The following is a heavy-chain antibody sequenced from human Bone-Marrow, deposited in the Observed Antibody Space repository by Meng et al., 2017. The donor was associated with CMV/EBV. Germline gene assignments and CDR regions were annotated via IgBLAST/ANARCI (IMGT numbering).Heavy chain of an antibody. Sequence: ASVKVSCKASGYTFTSYGISWVRQAPGQGLEWMGWISAYNGNTNYAQKLQGRVTMTTDTSTSTAYMELRSLRSDDTAVYYCARVEVYCSSTSCSDAFDIWGQGTMVTV. CDR3: ARVEVYCSSTSCSDAFDI. D-gene: IGHD2-2*01. V-gene: IGHV1-18*01. CDR2: ISAYNGNT. J-gene: IGHJ3*02. CDR1: GYTFTSYG.